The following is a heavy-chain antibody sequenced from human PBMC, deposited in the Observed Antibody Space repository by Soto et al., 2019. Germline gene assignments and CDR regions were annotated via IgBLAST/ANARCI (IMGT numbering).Heavy chain of an antibody. J-gene: IGHJ6*02. CDR2: IKSKTDGGTT. V-gene: IGHV3-15*01. Sequence: GGSLRLSCAASGFSFSNAWMSWVRQAPGKGLEWVGRIKSKTDGGTTDFAAPVKGRFTISRDDSKNTLYLQMSSLRADDTAVYYCAPMGVWGQGTTVTVSS. CDR1: GFSFSNAW. CDR3: APMGV.